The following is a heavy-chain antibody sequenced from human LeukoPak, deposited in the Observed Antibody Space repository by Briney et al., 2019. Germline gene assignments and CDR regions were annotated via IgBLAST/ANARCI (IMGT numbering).Heavy chain of an antibody. Sequence: SETLSLTSTVSSGSISTYYWTWIRHPPRKGLECVWFSHYSGSTNYNPSLKSRVTISLDTSTNQFSLTLNSVTTADTAVYYCARAPRGESDAASGFYGVDVWGQGTTVTVSS. D-gene: IGHD3-22*01. CDR2: SHYSGST. J-gene: IGHJ6*02. V-gene: IGHV4-59*01. CDR3: ARAPRGESDAASGFYGVDV. CDR1: SGSISTYY.